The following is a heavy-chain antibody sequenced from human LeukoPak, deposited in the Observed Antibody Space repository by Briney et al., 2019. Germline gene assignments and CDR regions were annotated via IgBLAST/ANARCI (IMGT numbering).Heavy chain of an antibody. CDR2: INPNSGGT. Sequence: ASVKVSCKASGYTFTDYYMHWVRQAPRQGLEWMGWINPNSGGTNYAQKFQGRVTMTRDTSTSTAYMELSRLTSDDTAVYYCARVRDQWRTLFYFDYWGQGALVTVSS. CDR1: GYTFTDYY. V-gene: IGHV1-2*02. D-gene: IGHD6-19*01. CDR3: ARVRDQWRTLFYFDY. J-gene: IGHJ4*02.